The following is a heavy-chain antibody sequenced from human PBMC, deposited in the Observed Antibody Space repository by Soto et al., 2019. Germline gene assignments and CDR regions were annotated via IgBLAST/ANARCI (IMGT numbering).Heavy chain of an antibody. J-gene: IGHJ6*02. Sequence: PGGSLRLSCAASGFTFNYYGMHWVRQAPGKGLEWVAVIAYDGDNKFYADPVKGRFTISKDTSKNILFLEMNSLRAEDTAVYYCAKPSNTGRTAYYYGMDVWGQGTTVTVS. CDR1: GFTFNYYG. V-gene: IGHV3-30*18. CDR2: IAYDGDNK. CDR3: AKPSNTGRTAYYYGMDV. D-gene: IGHD1-1*01.